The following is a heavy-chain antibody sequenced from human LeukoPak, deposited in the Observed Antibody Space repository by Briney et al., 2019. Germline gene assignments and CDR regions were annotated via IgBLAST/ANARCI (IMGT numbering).Heavy chain of an antibody. J-gene: IGHJ4*02. CDR1: GGSFSGYY. Sequence: SETLSLTCAVYGGSFSGYYWSWIRQPPGKGLEWIGYIYHSGSTYYNPSLKSRVTISVDRSKNQFSLKLSSVTAADTAVYYCARDSTTVTTIFDSWGQGTLVTVSS. V-gene: IGHV4-34*01. CDR2: IYHSGST. D-gene: IGHD4-17*01. CDR3: ARDSTTVTTIFDS.